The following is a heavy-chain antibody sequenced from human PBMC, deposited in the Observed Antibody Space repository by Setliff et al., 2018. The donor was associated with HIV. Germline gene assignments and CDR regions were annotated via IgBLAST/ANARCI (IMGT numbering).Heavy chain of an antibody. V-gene: IGHV4-59*01. CDR1: GGSISSYY. Sequence: KPSETLSLTCTVSGGSISSYYWSWIRQPPGKGLEWIGYIYYSGSTNYNPSLKSRVTISVDTSKNQFSLKLSSVTAADTAVYYCARVKRGLEWLPYEYFDYWGQGTLVTVSS. J-gene: IGHJ4*02. D-gene: IGHD3-3*01. CDR3: ARVKRGLEWLPYEYFDY. CDR2: IYYSGST.